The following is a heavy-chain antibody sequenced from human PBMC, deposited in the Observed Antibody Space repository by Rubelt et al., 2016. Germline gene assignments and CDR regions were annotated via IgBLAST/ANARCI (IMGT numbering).Heavy chain of an antibody. Sequence: QVQLQQWGAGLLKPSETLSLTCAVYGGSFSGYYWSWIRQPPGKGLEWIGEINHSGSTNYNPSLKGRSPISVATPSTQFLPKLSLVTAADTAVYYCARGVVGATKGNYYFDYWGQGTLVTVSS. V-gene: IGHV4-34*01. CDR2: INHSGST. CDR1: GGSFSGYY. CDR3: ARGVVGATKGNYYFDY. D-gene: IGHD1-26*01. J-gene: IGHJ4*02.